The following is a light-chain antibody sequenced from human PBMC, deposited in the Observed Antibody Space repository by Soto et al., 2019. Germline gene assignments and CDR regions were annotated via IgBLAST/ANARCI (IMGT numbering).Light chain of an antibody. Sequence: QSALTQPPSASGSPGQSVTISCTGTSSDVGAYKYVSWYQQYPGKAPKLMIYEVSKRPSGVPDRFSGSKSGNTASLTVSGIKAEDEDDYYCTSYVGSNIWVFGGGTKLTVL. V-gene: IGLV2-8*01. J-gene: IGLJ3*02. CDR1: SSDVGAYKY. CDR3: TSYVGSNIWV. CDR2: EVS.